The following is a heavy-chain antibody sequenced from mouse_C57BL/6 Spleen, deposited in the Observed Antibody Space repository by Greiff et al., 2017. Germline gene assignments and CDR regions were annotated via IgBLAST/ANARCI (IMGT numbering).Heavy chain of an antibody. CDR3: ARGRITTVVGAFDV. CDR1: GYTFTSYW. Sequence: QVHVKQPGAELVKPGASVKMSCKASGYTFTSYWITWVKQRPGQGLEWIGDIYPGSGSTNYNEKFKSKATLTVDTSSSTAYMQLSSLTSEDSAVYYCARGRITTVVGAFDVWGTGTTVTVSS. V-gene: IGHV1-55*01. CDR2: IYPGSGST. D-gene: IGHD1-1*01. J-gene: IGHJ1*03.